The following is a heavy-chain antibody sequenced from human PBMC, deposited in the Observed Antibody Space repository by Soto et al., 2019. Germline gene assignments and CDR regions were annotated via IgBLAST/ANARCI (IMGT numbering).Heavy chain of an antibody. CDR2: IYYSGST. J-gene: IGHJ5*02. CDR1: GGSISSYY. CDR3: ARGLDDFWSGYYSFDP. Sequence: QVQLQESDPGLVKPSATLSLTCTVSGGSISSYYWSWIRQPPGKGLEWIGYIYYSGSTNYNPSLKRRVTIAVDTAKNQCSLKLSSVTAADTAVDYGARGLDDFWSGYYSFDPWGQGTLGTVSA. D-gene: IGHD3-3*01. V-gene: IGHV4-59*01.